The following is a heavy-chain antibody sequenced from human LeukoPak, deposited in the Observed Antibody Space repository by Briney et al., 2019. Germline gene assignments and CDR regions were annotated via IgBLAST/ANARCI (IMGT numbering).Heavy chain of an antibody. CDR3: ARQDSKVGAYTGPYHFDY. V-gene: IGHV4-4*07. J-gene: IGHJ4*02. CDR1: GGSISSYY. D-gene: IGHD1-26*01. CDR2: IYTSGST. Sequence: SETLSLTCTVSGGSISSYYWNWIRQPAGKGLEWIGRIYTSGSTHDNPPLKSRVTMSVDTSKNQVSLKVSSVTAADTAVYYCARQDSKVGAYTGPYHFDYWAREPWSPSPQ.